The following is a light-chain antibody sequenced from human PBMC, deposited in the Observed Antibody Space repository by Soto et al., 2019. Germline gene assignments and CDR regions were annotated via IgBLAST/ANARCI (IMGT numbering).Light chain of an antibody. CDR3: QQSYSNPT. V-gene: IGKV1-39*01. Sequence: DIQMTQSPSSLSASVGDRVTITCRASQSISSYLNWYQQKPGKAPKLLIYAASSLQSGVPSRFSGSGSGTDFTLTISSLQPEDFATYSCQQSYSNPTFGQGTKV. CDR1: QSISSY. CDR2: AAS. J-gene: IGKJ1*01.